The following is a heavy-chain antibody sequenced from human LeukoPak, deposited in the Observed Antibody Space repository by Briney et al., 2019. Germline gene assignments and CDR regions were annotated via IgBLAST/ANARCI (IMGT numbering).Heavy chain of an antibody. D-gene: IGHD6-13*01. CDR3: ARTGDSSSWYKTKYYYYGMDV. Sequence: GGSLRLSCAASGFTVSSSYMSWVRQAPGNGLEWVSVIYSGGSTYYADSVKGRFTISRDNSKNTLYLQMNSLRAEDTAVYYCARTGDSSSWYKTKYYYYGMDVWGQGTTVTVSS. CDR2: IYSGGST. J-gene: IGHJ6*02. V-gene: IGHV3-66*01. CDR1: GFTVSSSY.